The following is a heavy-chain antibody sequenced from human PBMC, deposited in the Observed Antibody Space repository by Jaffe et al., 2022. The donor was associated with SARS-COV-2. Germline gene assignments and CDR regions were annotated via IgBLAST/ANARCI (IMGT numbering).Heavy chain of an antibody. V-gene: IGHV4-59*01. CDR3: ARDTNHLDVGSGGVTYYYSYMDV. Sequence: QVQLQESGPGLVKPSETLSLTCTVSGGSISSYYWSWIRQPPGKGLEYIGYISYSGSTNYNPSLKSRVTISVDTSKNQFSLKLSSVTAADTAVYYCARDTNHLDVGSGGVTYYYSYMDVWGKGTTVTVSS. D-gene: IGHD2-15*01. CDR2: ISYSGST. CDR1: GGSISSYY. J-gene: IGHJ6*03.